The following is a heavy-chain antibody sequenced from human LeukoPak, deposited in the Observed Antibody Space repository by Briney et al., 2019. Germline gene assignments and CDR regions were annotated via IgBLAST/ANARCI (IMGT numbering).Heavy chain of an antibody. CDR2: INPNSGGT. CDR3: ARLSSITMVRGVIRFDY. J-gene: IGHJ4*02. V-gene: IGHV1-2*02. CDR1: GGTFSSYA. Sequence: ASVKVSCKASGGTFSSYAISWVRQAPGQGLEWMRWINPNSGGTNYAQKFQGRVTMTRDTSISTAYMELSRLRSDDTAVYYCARLSSITMVRGVIRFDYWGQGTLVTVSS. D-gene: IGHD3-10*01.